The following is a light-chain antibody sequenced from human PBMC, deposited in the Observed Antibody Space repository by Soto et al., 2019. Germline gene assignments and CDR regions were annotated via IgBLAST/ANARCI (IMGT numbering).Light chain of an antibody. J-gene: IGKJ4*01. Sequence: RQYPCAVSLYRRERATLSCMASQSVSRSYLVWYQQKPGQAPRLLIYVASSRATGIPDRFSGSGSGTDFTLTIRRLEPEDFAVYYCQQYGRSPLPFGGGTKVDVK. CDR2: VAS. CDR3: QQYGRSPLP. V-gene: IGKV3-20*01. CDR1: QSVSRSY.